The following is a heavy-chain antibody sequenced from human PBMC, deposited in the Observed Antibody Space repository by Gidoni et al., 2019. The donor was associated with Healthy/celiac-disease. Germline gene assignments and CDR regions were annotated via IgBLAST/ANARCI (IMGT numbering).Heavy chain of an antibody. V-gene: IGHV4-34*01. CDR2: INHSGST. CDR3: ARGVVVTARYYYYYYGMDV. Sequence: QVQLQQWGAGLLKPSETLSLTCAVYGGSFRGSYWSWTRQPPGKGLEWIGEINHSGSTNYNPSLKGRVTISVDTSKNQFSLKLSSVTAADTAVYYCARGVVVTARYYYYYYGMDVWGQGTTVTVSS. CDR1: GGSFRGSY. D-gene: IGHD2-21*02. J-gene: IGHJ6*02.